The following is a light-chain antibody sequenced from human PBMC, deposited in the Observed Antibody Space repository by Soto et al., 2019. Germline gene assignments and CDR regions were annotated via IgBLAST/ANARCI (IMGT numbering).Light chain of an antibody. CDR1: QSVSSSY. Sequence: EIVLTQSPGTLSSSPGERATLSCRASQSVSSSYLAWYQQKPGQAPRLLIYGASSTATGIPDRFSGSGSGTYFTLTISRLEPEDFAVYYCQQYCSSPLITFGQGTRLEIK. CDR2: GAS. J-gene: IGKJ5*01. V-gene: IGKV3-20*01. CDR3: QQYCSSPLIT.